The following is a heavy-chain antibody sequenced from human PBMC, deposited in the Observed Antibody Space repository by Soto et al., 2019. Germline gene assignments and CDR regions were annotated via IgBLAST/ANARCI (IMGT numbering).Heavy chain of an antibody. CDR3: AGGFGDYGYYMDV. CDR1: GFTFSSYG. D-gene: IGHD3-10*01. CDR2: IWYDGSNK. Sequence: QVQLVESGGGVVQPGRSLRLSCAASGFTFSSYGMHWVRQAPGKGLEWVAVIWYDGSNKYYADSVKGRFTISRDNSKNTLYLQMSSLRAEDTAVYYCAGGFGDYGYYMDVWGKGTTVTVSS. V-gene: IGHV3-33*01. J-gene: IGHJ6*03.